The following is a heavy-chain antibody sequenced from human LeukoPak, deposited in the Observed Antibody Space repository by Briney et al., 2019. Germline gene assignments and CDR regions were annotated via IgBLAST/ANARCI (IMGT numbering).Heavy chain of an antibody. CDR2: IYPGDSDT. CDR3: VRPYCMNGTCYSYYDY. D-gene: IGHD2-21*01. J-gene: IGHJ4*02. V-gene: IGHV5-51*01. Sequence: GESLKISCKGSGYRFTNYWIGWVRQKPGRGLEWMGIIYPGDSDTIYSPSFQGQVTLSADKSSTTAYLQWSSLKASDTAMYYCVRPYCMNGTCYSYYDYWGQGTMVTVSS. CDR1: GYRFTNYW.